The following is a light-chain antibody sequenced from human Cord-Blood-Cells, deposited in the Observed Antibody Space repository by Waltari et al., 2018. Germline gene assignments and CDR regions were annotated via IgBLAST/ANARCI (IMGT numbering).Light chain of an antibody. CDR2: DVS. Sequence: QSALTQPASASGSPGQSITIPCTGTSRDVGGYNHVPRYQQHPGKAPKLMIYDVSNRPSGVSNRFSGSKSGNTASLTISGLQAEDEADYYCSSYTSSSTLVVFGGGTKLTVL. V-gene: IGLV2-14*01. CDR3: SSYTSSSTLVV. CDR1: SRDVGGYNH. J-gene: IGLJ2*01.